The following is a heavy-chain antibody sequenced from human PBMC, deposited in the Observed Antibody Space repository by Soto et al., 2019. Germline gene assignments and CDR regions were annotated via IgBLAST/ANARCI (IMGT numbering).Heavy chain of an antibody. CDR3: ARRDYSNYGDFDY. CDR2: VYPGDSET. D-gene: IGHD4-4*01. Sequence: PGESLKISCKGSGYRFTAYWIGWVRQKPGEGPEWMGVVYPGDSETRYSPSFQGQVTISVDKSISTAYLQWSSLKASDTAMYYCARRDYSNYGDFDYWGQGTLVTVSS. V-gene: IGHV5-51*01. CDR1: GYRFTAYW. J-gene: IGHJ4*02.